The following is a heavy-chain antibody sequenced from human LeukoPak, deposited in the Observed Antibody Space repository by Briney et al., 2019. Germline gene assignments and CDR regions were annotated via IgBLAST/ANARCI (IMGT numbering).Heavy chain of an antibody. CDR1: GYSISSGYY. D-gene: IGHD6-13*01. V-gene: IGHV4-38-2*01. J-gene: IGHJ4*02. CDR2: IYQSGST. CDR3: SRHWYSSSWYHGY. Sequence: SETLSLTCAVSGYSISSGYYWAWIRQPPGKGLEWVGSIYQSGSTYYNPSLKSRVTIPVDTSKNQFSLKLSSVTAGDTAVYKCSRHWYSSSWYHGYWGQGTLVTVSS.